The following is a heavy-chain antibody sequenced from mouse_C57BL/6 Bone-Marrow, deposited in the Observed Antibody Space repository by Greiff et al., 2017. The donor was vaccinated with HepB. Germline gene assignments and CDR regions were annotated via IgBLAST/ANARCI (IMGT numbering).Heavy chain of an antibody. CDR3: ARDLMVTTGTWFAY. D-gene: IGHD2-2*01. V-gene: IGHV5-4*01. J-gene: IGHJ3*01. CDR1: GFTFSSYA. CDR2: ISDGGSYT. Sequence: EVQGVESGGGLVKPGGSLKLSCAASGFTFSSYAMSWVRQTPEKRLEWVATISDGGSYTYYPDNVKGRFTISRDNAKNKLYLQMSHLKSEDTAMYYCARDLMVTTGTWFAYWGQGTLVTVSA.